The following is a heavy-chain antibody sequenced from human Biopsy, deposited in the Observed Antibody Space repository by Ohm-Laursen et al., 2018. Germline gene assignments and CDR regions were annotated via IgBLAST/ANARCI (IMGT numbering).Heavy chain of an antibody. CDR3: GNEVHGRDY. D-gene: IGHD2-15*01. V-gene: IGHV4-34*08. J-gene: IGHJ4*02. CDR2: INQSGRT. Sequence: SDTLSLTCEVYGKTFSDYYWSWIRQPPGKGLEWIGQINQSGRTNYNPSLKSRVNISADKSNNQFSLKLTSVTSADTAVYFCGNEVHGRDYWGQGTRVTVSS. CDR1: GKTFSDYY.